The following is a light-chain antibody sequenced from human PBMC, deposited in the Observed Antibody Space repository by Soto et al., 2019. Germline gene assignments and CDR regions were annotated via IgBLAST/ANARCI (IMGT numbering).Light chain of an antibody. CDR3: QQYNNWPPDRT. J-gene: IGKJ1*01. V-gene: IGKV3-15*01. Sequence: EIVMTQSPATLSVSPGERATLSCRASQSVGSNLAWYQQKPGQAPRLLIYGASTRATGIPSRFSGSGSGTEFTLTISSLQSEDFAIYFCQQYNNWPPDRTFGQGTKVEFK. CDR2: GAS. CDR1: QSVGSN.